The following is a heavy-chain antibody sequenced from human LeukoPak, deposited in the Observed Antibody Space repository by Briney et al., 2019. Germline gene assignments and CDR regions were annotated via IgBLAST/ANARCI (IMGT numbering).Heavy chain of an antibody. CDR1: GYTFTGYY. V-gene: IGHV1-2*02. J-gene: IGHJ4*02. Sequence: ASVKVSCKASGYTFTGYYMHWVRQAPGQGLEWMGWINPNSGGTNYAQKFQGRVTMTGDTSISTAYMELSRLRSDDTAVYYCASPTYAGYCSSTSCWEALLDYWGQGTLVTVSS. CDR3: ASPTYAGYCSSTSCWEALLDY. D-gene: IGHD2-2*01. CDR2: INPNSGGT.